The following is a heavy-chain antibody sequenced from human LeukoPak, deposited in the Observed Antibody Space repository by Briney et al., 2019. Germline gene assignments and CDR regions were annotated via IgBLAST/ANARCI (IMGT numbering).Heavy chain of an antibody. V-gene: IGHV3-7*01. CDR1: GFTFTNYW. Sequence: GGSLRLSCAASGFTFTNYWMSWVRQTPGKGLEWVANIKQDGSEKDYVDSMKGRFTISRDNAKNSVYLQMNSLRAEDTAVYYCARIGYKSSTFDYWGQGTLVTVSS. CDR2: IKQDGSEK. CDR3: ARIGYKSSTFDY. D-gene: IGHD2-2*02. J-gene: IGHJ4*02.